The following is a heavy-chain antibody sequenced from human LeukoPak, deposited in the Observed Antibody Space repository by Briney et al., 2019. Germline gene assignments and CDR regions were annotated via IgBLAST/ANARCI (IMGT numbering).Heavy chain of an antibody. CDR1: GFSLSSRGMC. Sequence: RESGPALVKATQTLTLTCTFSGFSLSSRGMCVSWIRQPPGKALEWLARIDWADDKYFSTSLKTRLTTSKDTSKNQVVLAMTNMDPVDTATYYCARTPGGRAEEDYLGQGTLVTVSS. J-gene: IGHJ4*02. V-gene: IGHV2-70*11. CDR2: IDWADDK. D-gene: IGHD1-26*01. CDR3: ARTPGGRAEEDY.